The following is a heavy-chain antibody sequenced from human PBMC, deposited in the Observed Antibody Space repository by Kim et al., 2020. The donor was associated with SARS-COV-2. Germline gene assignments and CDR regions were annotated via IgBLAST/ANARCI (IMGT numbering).Heavy chain of an antibody. J-gene: IGHJ6*02. CDR1: GFTFDESA. CDR2: ISWDGGSI. V-gene: IGHV3-43D*03. Sequence: GGSLRLSCVASGFTFDESAMNWVRQVPGRGLEWVSVISWDGGSIYYAGSVKGRFTVTRDNSKNSLYLQMNSLRAEDSGLYYCAKEHRGGMDVWGQGTTVTVS. CDR3: AKEHRGGMDV.